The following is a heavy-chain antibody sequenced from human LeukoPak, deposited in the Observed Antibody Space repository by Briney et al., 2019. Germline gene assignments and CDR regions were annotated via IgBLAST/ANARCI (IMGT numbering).Heavy chain of an antibody. CDR2: INHRGSA. D-gene: IGHD3-22*01. Sequence: PSETLSLTCGVYSEFFSGYFWTYIRQPPGGGLEWIGDINHRGSANYNPSLKSRVTISVDTSKNQFSLRLTSVTAADTAVYYCARGSIYYGDSSAYFDYWGQGSLVTVSS. J-gene: IGHJ4*02. CDR3: ARGSIYYGDSSAYFDY. V-gene: IGHV4-34*01. CDR1: SEFFSGYF.